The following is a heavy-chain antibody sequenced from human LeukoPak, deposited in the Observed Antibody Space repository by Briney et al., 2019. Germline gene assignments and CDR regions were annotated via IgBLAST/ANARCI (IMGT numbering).Heavy chain of an antibody. J-gene: IGHJ4*02. D-gene: IGHD3-22*01. Sequence: GGSLRLSCAASGFTFSTYWMSWVRQAPGKGLEWVVNIKEDGSEKYYGDSVKGRFTISRDNAKNSLYLQMNSLRVEDTAVYYCARDSSGYQWGQGTLVTVSS. CDR2: IKEDGSEK. CDR3: ARDSSGYQ. CDR1: GFTFSTYW. V-gene: IGHV3-7*01.